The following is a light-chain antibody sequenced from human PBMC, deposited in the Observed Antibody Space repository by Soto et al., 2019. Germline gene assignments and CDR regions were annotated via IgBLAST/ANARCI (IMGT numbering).Light chain of an antibody. CDR2: GAS. V-gene: IGKV3-20*01. J-gene: IGKJ3*01. CDR3: QQYGSSPFP. Sequence: EIVLTQSPGTLSLSPGQRATLSCRASQSVSSSFLAWYQQKPGQAPRLLIYGASSRATGIPDRFSGSGSGTDFTLTISRLEPDDFAVYYCQQYGSSPFPFGPGTKVDIK. CDR1: QSVSSSF.